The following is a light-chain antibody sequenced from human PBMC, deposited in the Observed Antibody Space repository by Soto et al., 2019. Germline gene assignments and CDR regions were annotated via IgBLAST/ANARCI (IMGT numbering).Light chain of an antibody. CDR3: QPYVSSPRT. Sequence: EIVLTQSPGTLSLSPGEEATLSCRASQTVNTNYLAWYQQKAGQAPRLLIYGTSSRATGIPDRFSGSGSGTDSTIIISRLEPDDFDVSYCQPYVSSPRTFGQGTKVEIK. V-gene: IGKV3-20*01. CDR1: QTVNTNY. J-gene: IGKJ1*01. CDR2: GTS.